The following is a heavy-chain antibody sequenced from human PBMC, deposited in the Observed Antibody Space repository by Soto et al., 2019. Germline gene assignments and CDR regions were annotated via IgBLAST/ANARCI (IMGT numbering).Heavy chain of an antibody. CDR2: IIPIFGTA. CDR3: ARDGIGGSYAYYYGMDV. Sequence: QVQLVQSGAEVKKPGSSVKVSCKASGGTFSSYAISWVRQAPGQGLEWMGGIIPIFGTANYAQKFQGRVTSTADESTSTAYMELSSLRSEDTAVYYCARDGIGGSYAYYYGMDVWGQGTTVTVSS. CDR1: GGTFSSYA. D-gene: IGHD1-26*01. J-gene: IGHJ6*02. V-gene: IGHV1-69*12.